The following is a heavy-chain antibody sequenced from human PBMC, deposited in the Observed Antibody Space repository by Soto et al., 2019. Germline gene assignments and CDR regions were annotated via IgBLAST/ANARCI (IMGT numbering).Heavy chain of an antibody. D-gene: IGHD2-15*01. V-gene: IGHV4-59*08. Sequence: QVQLQQSGPRLVKPSETLSLTCTVSVGPESSHNWACIRQPPGRGLEWIGYVYTTGGTGYNPSLKGRDTISADVSKDHSSVTLSFVTDADSSIYNCVRQRIETRHVDVDVWGQGNSVTVSS. CDR1: VGPESSHN. CDR3: VRQRIETRHVDVDV. J-gene: IGHJ6*02. CDR2: VYTTGGT.